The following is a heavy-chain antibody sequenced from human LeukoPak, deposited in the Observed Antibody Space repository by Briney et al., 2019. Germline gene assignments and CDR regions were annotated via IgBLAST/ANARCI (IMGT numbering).Heavy chain of an antibody. D-gene: IGHD3-3*01. J-gene: IGHJ3*02. CDR2: ISTSSSYI. V-gene: IGHV3-21*01. CDR1: GFTLSRYS. CDR3: ARGDPDISFGVAGEAFDI. Sequence: KSGGSLSLSCAASGFTLSRYSMNWARQAPRKWLECLSSISTSSSYIYYAESVKGRFTISRDNAKNSLYLQMIRLRAEDTAVYYCARGDPDISFGVAGEAFDIWGQGTMFTVSS.